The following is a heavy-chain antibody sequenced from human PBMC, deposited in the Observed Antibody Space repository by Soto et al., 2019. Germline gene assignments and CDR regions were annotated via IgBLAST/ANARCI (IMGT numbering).Heavy chain of an antibody. CDR3: AWSSSYYYYYYGMDV. CDR1: GGSISSSSYY. J-gene: IGHJ6*02. V-gene: IGHV4-39*01. CDR2: IYYSGST. Sequence: TSETLSLTCTVSGGSISSSSYYWGWIRQPPGKGLEWIGSIYYSGSTYYNPSLKSRVTISVDTSKNQFSLKLSSVTAADTAVYYCAWSSSYYYYYYGMDVWGQGTTVTVSS.